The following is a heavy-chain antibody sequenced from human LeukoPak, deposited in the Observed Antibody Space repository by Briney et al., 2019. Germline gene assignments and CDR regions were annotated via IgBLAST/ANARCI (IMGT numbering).Heavy chain of an antibody. D-gene: IGHD2-15*01. CDR3: AKDHLVVVVAATWFDP. CDR2: IRYDGSNK. Sequence: PGGSLRLSCAASGFTFSSYGMHWVRQAPGKGLEWVAFIRYDGSNKYYADSVKGRFTISRDNSKNTLYLQMNSLRAEDTAVYYCAKDHLVVVVAATWFDPWGQGTLVTVSS. V-gene: IGHV3-30*02. CDR1: GFTFSSYG. J-gene: IGHJ5*02.